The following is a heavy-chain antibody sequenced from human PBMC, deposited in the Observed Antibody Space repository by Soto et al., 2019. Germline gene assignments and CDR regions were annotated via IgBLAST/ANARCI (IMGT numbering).Heavy chain of an antibody. CDR2: VNPIVGMS. CDR1: GDTFNFYS. J-gene: IGHJ4*02. V-gene: IGHV1-69*02. CDR3: ASSYGSGYRAFDY. D-gene: IGHD3-10*01. Sequence: ASVKVSCTASGDTFNFYSINWVRQAPGLGLEWMGRVNPIVGMSNYAQKFQGRVTMTADKSTSTAYMELSSLRSEDTAIYYCASSYGSGYRAFDYWGQGALVTVSS.